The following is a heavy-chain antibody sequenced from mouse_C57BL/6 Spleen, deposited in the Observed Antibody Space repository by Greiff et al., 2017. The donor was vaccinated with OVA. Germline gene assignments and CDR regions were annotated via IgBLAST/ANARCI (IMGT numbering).Heavy chain of an antibody. Sequence: EVKLVESGGGLVKPGGSLKLSCAASGFTFSSYAMSWVRQTPEKRLEWVATISDGGSYTYYPDNVKGRFTISRDNAKNNLYLQMSHLKSEDTAMYYCARDHYGSSYGYFDVWGTGTTVTVSS. D-gene: IGHD1-1*01. V-gene: IGHV5-4*01. J-gene: IGHJ1*03. CDR2: ISDGGSYT. CDR3: ARDHYGSSYGYFDV. CDR1: GFTFSSYA.